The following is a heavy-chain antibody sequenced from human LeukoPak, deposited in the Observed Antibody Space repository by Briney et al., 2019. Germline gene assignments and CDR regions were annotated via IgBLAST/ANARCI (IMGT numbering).Heavy chain of an antibody. Sequence: PSETLSLTCTVSGGSISNYYWNWIRQPPGKGLEWIGYILSSGSTHHNPSLTSRISLSVDTSKNQFSLKLSSVTAADTAVYYCARDIRMDVWGKGTTVTVSS. CDR1: GGSISNYY. D-gene: IGHD2-15*01. CDR3: ARDIRMDV. CDR2: ILSSGST. J-gene: IGHJ6*04. V-gene: IGHV4-4*09.